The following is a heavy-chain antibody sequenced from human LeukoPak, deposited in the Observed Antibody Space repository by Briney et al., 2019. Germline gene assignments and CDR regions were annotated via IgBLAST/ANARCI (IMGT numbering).Heavy chain of an antibody. Sequence: PGGSLRLSCTASGFTFGDYAMSWFRQAPGKGLEWVGFIRSKAYGGTTEYAASVKGRFTISRDDSKSIAYLQMNSLKTEDTAVYYCTSTLGATIGYFDYWGQGTLVTVSS. V-gene: IGHV3-49*03. CDR3: TSTLGATIGYFDY. CDR1: GFTFGDYA. CDR2: IRSKAYGGTT. D-gene: IGHD1-26*01. J-gene: IGHJ4*02.